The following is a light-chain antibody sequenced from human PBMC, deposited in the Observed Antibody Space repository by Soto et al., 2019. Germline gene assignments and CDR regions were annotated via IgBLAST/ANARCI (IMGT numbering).Light chain of an antibody. V-gene: IGLV1-51*02. CDR1: SSDIGRHH. J-gene: IGLJ1*01. CDR2: ENT. CDR3: GTWDTSLSRV. Sequence: VLTQPPSVSAAPGEKVTISCSGSSSDIGRHHVSWYQQLPGTAPKLLIYENTKRPSGIPDRFSGSKSGTSATLGITGLQTGDEADYYCGTWDTSLSRVFGTGTKVTVL.